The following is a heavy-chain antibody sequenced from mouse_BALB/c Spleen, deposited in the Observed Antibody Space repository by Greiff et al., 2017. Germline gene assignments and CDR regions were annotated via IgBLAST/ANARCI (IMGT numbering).Heavy chain of an antibody. Sequence: VQLQQPGAELVKPGASVKLSCKASGYTFTSYWMHWVKQRPGQGLEWIGEINPSNGRTNYNEKFKSKATLTVDKSSSTAYMELSSLTSEDSAVYYCARNKYGNYAGYYAMDYWGQGTSVTVSS. J-gene: IGHJ4*01. CDR3: ARNKYGNYAGYYAMDY. V-gene: IGHV1S81*02. CDR1: GYTFTSYW. D-gene: IGHD2-10*02. CDR2: INPSNGRT.